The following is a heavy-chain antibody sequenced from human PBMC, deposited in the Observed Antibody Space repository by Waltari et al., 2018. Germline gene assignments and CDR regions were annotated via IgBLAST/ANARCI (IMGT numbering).Heavy chain of an antibody. V-gene: IGHV4-39*01. CDR1: GVSITSNRHY. CDR2: ISYGGTN. CDR3: ATYIGASVGTAAFDV. Sequence: QLQLQESGPRLVKPSETLSLICSVSGVSITSNRHYWAWIRQSPGQGLEWIGTISYGGTNYISPSLKSRYSVSIDTSKNQVSLTLGSVTAADMAVYYCATYIGASVGTAAFDVWGQGTMVTVSS. J-gene: IGHJ3*01. D-gene: IGHD5-12*01.